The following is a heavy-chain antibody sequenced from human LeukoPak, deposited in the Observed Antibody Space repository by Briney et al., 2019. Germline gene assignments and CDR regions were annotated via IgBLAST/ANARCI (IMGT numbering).Heavy chain of an antibody. CDR3: ARVEFRYCTNGVCYTGTSFDY. CDR2: INPNSGGT. Sequence: ASVKVSCKASGYTFTGYYMHWVRQAPGQGLEWMGWINPNSGGTNYAQKFQGRVTMTRDTSISTAYMELSRLRSDDTAVYYCARVEFRYCTNGVCYTGTSFDYWGQGTLVTVSS. J-gene: IGHJ4*02. D-gene: IGHD2-8*01. V-gene: IGHV1-2*02. CDR1: GYTFTGYY.